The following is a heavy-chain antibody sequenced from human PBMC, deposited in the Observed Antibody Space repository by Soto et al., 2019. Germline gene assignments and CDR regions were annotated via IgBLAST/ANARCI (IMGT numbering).Heavy chain of an antibody. D-gene: IGHD2-21*02. CDR2: IIPIFGTA. CDR1: GGTFSSYA. CDR3: ANTYCGGDCFPRAEYFQH. Sequence: SVKVSCKASGGTFSSYAISWVRQAPGQGLEWMGGIIPIFGTANYAQKFQGRVTITADESTSTAYMELSSLRSEDTAVYYCANTYCGGDCFPRAEYFQHWGQGTLVTVSS. V-gene: IGHV1-69*13. J-gene: IGHJ1*01.